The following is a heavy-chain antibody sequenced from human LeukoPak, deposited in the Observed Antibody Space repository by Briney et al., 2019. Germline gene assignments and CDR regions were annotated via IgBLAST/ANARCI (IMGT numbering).Heavy chain of an antibody. CDR1: GGSISSGTYY. CDR2: ISNSGSTNYNRGST. V-gene: IGHV4-61*02. D-gene: IGHD3-22*01. Sequence: SETLSLTCTVSGGSISSGTYYWSWVRQPAGKGLEWIGRISNSGSTNYNRGSTNYNPSLESRVTMSGDTSKNQFSLNLSSVTAADTAVYYCVRDRYYYDSSGYRLLDYWGQGTLVTVSS. J-gene: IGHJ4*02. CDR3: VRDRYYYDSSGYRLLDY.